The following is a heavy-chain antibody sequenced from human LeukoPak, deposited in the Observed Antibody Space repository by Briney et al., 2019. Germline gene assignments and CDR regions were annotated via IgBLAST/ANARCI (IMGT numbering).Heavy chain of an antibody. D-gene: IGHD2-8*01. J-gene: IGHJ4*02. CDR3: AKDTSIGRYCTNGVCSPFDY. CDR2: IKNKNSGRTT. V-gene: IGHV3-15*01. Sequence: PGGSLRLSCAASGFIFPNAWIHWVRQAPGKRLEWVGRIKNKNSGRTTNYIAPVKGRFTISRDDSRNTLYLEMDSLKTEDTAVYYCAKDTSIGRYCTNGVCSPFDYWGQGTLVTVSS. CDR1: GFIFPNAW.